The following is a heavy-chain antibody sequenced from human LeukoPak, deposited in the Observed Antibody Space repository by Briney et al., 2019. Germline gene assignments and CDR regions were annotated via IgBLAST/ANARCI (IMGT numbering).Heavy chain of an antibody. CDR2: ISGSGGST. J-gene: IGHJ6*02. Sequence: GGSLRLSCAASGFTFSSYAMSWVRQAPGKGLEWVSAISGSGGSTYYADSVKGRFTISRDNSKNTLYLQMNSLRAEDTAVYYCAKGNAYCGGDCYSYYYYGMDVWGQGTTVTVSS. V-gene: IGHV3-23*01. CDR1: GFTFSSYA. D-gene: IGHD2-21*02. CDR3: AKGNAYCGGDCYSYYYYGMDV.